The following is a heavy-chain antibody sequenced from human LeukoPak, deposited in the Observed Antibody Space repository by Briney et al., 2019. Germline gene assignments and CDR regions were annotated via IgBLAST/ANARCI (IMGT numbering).Heavy chain of an antibody. D-gene: IGHD4-17*01. CDR3: AKSRVTTLYYFDY. CDR1: GFTFSSYA. J-gene: IGHJ4*02. Sequence: GESLRLSCAASGFTFSSYAMSWVRQAPGKGLGWVSAISGSGGSTYYADSVQGRFTISRDNSKNTLYLQMNSLRAEDTAVYYCAKSRVTTLYYFDYWGQGTLVTVSS. CDR2: ISGSGGST. V-gene: IGHV3-23*01.